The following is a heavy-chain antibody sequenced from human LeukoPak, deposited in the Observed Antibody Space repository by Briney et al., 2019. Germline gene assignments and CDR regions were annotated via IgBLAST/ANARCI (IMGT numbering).Heavy chain of an antibody. J-gene: IGHJ4*02. CDR3: AKDFLPPSSWYWRN. V-gene: IGHV3-30*02. Sequence: GSLRLSCAASGFTFSSYGMHWVRQAPGKGLEWVAFIRYDGSNKYYADPVKGRFTISRDNSKNTLYLQMNSLRAEDTAVYYCAKDFLPPSSWYWRNWGQGTLVTVSS. D-gene: IGHD6-13*01. CDR2: IRYDGSNK. CDR1: GFTFSSYG.